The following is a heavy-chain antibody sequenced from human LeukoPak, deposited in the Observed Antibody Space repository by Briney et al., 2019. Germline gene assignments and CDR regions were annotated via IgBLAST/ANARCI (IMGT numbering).Heavy chain of an antibody. CDR2: IIPILGIA. J-gene: IGHJ2*01. CDR3: ARGGVVVIEDWYFDL. CDR1: GGTFSSYA. D-gene: IGHD3-22*01. V-gene: IGHV1-69*04. Sequence: AAVQVSCKACGGTFSSYAISWVRQAPGQGLEWMGRIIPILGIANYAQKLQGRVTITADKSTSTAYMELSSLRSEDTAVYYCARGGVVVIEDWYFDLWGRGTLVTVSS.